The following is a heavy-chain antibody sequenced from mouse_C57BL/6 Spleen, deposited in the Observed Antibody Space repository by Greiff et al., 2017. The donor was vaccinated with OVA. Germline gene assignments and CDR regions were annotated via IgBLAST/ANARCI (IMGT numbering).Heavy chain of an antibody. D-gene: IGHD2-3*01. CDR2: IYPGDGDT. CDR1: GYAFSSSW. Sequence: QVTLKESGPELVKPGASVKISCKASGYAFSSSWMNWVKQRPGKGLEWIGRIYPGDGDTNYNGKFKGKATLTADKSSSTAYMQLSSLASEESEVYVRARHDGSHYYAMDYWGQGTSVTVSS. CDR3: ARHDGSHYYAMDY. J-gene: IGHJ4*01. V-gene: IGHV1-82*01.